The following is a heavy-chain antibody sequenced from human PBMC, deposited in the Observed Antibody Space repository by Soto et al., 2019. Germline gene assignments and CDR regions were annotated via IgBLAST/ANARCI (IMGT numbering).Heavy chain of an antibody. CDR3: ASSKGSSWYAGRDWFDP. D-gene: IGHD6-13*01. CDR2: INHSGST. CDR1: GGSFSGYY. J-gene: IGHJ5*02. V-gene: IGHV4-34*01. Sequence: PSETLSLTCAVYGGSFSGYYWSWIRQPPGKGLEWIGEINHSGSTNYNPSLKSRVTISVDTSKNQFSLKLSSVTAADTAVYYCASSKGSSWYAGRDWFDPWGQGTLVTVSS.